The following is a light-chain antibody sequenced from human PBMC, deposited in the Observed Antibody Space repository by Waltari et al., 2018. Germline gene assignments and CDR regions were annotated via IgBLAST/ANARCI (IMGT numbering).Light chain of an antibody. Sequence: SYVLTQPPSVSVAPGKTAMIPCGGDNIGGERVHWYQQKPGQAPVLVINYGSDRPSGIPERFSGSKSGNTATLTIGRVEAGDEADYYCQVWDTLSDHVLFGGGTKLTVL. J-gene: IGLJ2*01. V-gene: IGLV3-21*04. CDR2: YGS. CDR3: QVWDTLSDHVL. CDR1: NIGGER.